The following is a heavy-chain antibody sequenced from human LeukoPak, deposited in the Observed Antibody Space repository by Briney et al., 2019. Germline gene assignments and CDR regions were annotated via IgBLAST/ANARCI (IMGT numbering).Heavy chain of an antibody. V-gene: IGHV3-23*01. Sequence: GRSLRLSCAASGFTFSDYVISWVRQAPGKGLEWVSAISGSGGSTYYADSVKGRFTISRDNSKNTLYLQMNNLRAEDTAVFYCAKDLGQLRPLRFEYWGQGTLVTVSS. CDR1: GFTFSDYV. CDR2: ISGSGGST. CDR3: AKDLGQLRPLRFEY. J-gene: IGHJ4*02. D-gene: IGHD3-10*01.